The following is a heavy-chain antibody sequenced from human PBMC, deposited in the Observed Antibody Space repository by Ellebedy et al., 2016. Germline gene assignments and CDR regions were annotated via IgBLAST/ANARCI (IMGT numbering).Heavy chain of an antibody. V-gene: IGHV3-7*03. J-gene: IGHJ4*02. Sequence: GKSLKISCAASGFTFSSYWMSWVRQAPGKGLEWVAIINQDGSEKYYVDSVRGRFTISRDNAKSLMSLQMNSLRGEDTAVYYCARADWNSIDYWGQGALVTVSS. CDR2: INQDGSEK. CDR3: ARADWNSIDY. CDR1: GFTFSSYW. D-gene: IGHD1-1*01.